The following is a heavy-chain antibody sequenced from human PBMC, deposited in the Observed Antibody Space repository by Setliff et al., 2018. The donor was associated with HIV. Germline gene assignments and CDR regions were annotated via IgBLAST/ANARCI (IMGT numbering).Heavy chain of an antibody. V-gene: IGHV1-18*01. CDR2: ISAHYGST. CDR1: GHTYNAYG. J-gene: IGHJ4*02. Sequence: GASVKVSCKAYGHTYNAYGITWVRQAPGQGLEWMGWISAHYGSTKYAQTLQGRVTMTTDTSTNTAYMELRSLRSDDTAVYYCASSSPTTYYYGSGSPPLDYWGQGTLVTSPQ. D-gene: IGHD3-10*01. CDR3: ASSSPTTYYYGSGSPPLDY.